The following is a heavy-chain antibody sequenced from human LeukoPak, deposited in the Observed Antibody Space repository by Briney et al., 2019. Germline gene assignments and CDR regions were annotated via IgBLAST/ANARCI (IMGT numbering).Heavy chain of an antibody. Sequence: GGSLRLSCAASGFTFSSYWMRWVRQAPGKGLEWVANIKQDGSEKYYVDSVKGRFTISRDNAKNSLYLQMNSLRAEDTAVYYCAAHCSSTSCYRWAPRSRGGYHEYFQHWGQGTLVTVSS. CDR1: GFTFSSYW. D-gene: IGHD2-2*01. CDR2: IKQDGSEK. J-gene: IGHJ1*01. V-gene: IGHV3-7*01. CDR3: AAHCSSTSCYRWAPRSRGGYHEYFQH.